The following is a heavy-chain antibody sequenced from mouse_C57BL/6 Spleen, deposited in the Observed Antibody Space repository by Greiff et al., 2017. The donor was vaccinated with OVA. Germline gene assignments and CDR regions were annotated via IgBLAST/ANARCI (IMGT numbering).Heavy chain of an antibody. J-gene: IGHJ1*03. CDR2: ISSDGSN. CDR3: AREGHYYGSSYDWYFDV. CDR1: GYSITSGYY. Sequence: ESGPGLVKPSQSLSLTCSVTGYSITSGYYWNWIRQFPGNKLEWMGYISSDGSNNYNPSLKNRISITLDTSKNQFFLKLNSVTTEDTATYYCAREGHYYGSSYDWYFDVWGTGTTVTVSS. D-gene: IGHD1-1*01. V-gene: IGHV3-6*01.